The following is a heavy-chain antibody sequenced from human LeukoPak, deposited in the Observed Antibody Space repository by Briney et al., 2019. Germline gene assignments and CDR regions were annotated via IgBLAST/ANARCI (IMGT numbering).Heavy chain of an antibody. V-gene: IGHV3-23*01. CDR1: GFTFSGYA. CDR2: IGGNGGST. CDR3: AKGRSAFAGDYDY. J-gene: IGHJ4*02. Sequence: TGGSLRLSCAASGFTFSGYAMTWVRQAPGKGLEWVSSIGGNGGSTYYADSVKGRFTISRDDSKNTLYLQVNSLRADDTAVYYCAKGRSAFAGDYDYWGQGTLVTASS.